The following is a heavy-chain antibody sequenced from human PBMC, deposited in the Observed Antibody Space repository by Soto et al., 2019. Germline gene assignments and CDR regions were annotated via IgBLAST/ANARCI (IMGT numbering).Heavy chain of an antibody. V-gene: IGHV1-24*01. J-gene: IGHJ3*02. CDR2: FDPEDGET. Sequence: ASVKVSCKVSGYTLTDLSMHWVRQAPGKGLEWMGGFDPEDGETIYAQKFQGRVTMTEDTSTDTAYMELSSLRSEDTAVYYCATEAGIAVAHDAFDIWGQGTIVTVSS. CDR1: GYTLTDLS. D-gene: IGHD6-19*01. CDR3: ATEAGIAVAHDAFDI.